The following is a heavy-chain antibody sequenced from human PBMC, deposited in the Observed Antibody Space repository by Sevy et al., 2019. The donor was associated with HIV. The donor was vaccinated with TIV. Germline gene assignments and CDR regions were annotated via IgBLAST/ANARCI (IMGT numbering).Heavy chain of an antibody. Sequence: GGSLRLSCAASGFTFSSYSMNWVRQAPGKGLEWVSSISSSSSYIYYADSVKGRFTISRDNAKNSLYLQMNSLRAEDTAVYYCARDPFRVRGGHYYGMDVWGQGTTVTVSS. CDR3: ARDPFRVRGGHYYGMDV. CDR1: GFTFSSYS. CDR2: ISSSSSYI. D-gene: IGHD3-10*01. V-gene: IGHV3-21*01. J-gene: IGHJ6*02.